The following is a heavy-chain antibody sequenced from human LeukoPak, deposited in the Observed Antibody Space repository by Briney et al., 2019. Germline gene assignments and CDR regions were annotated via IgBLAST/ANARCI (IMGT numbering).Heavy chain of an antibody. CDR1: GYTFTSYG. CDR2: ISAYNGNT. V-gene: IGHV1-18*01. CDR3: ARARITMVRGVTGYMDV. D-gene: IGHD3-10*01. Sequence: VASVKVSCKASGYTFTSYGISWVRQAPGQGLEWMGWISAYNGNTNYAQKLQGRVTMTTDTSTSTAYMELRSLRSDDTAVYYCARARITMVRGVTGYMDVWGKGTTVTISS. J-gene: IGHJ6*03.